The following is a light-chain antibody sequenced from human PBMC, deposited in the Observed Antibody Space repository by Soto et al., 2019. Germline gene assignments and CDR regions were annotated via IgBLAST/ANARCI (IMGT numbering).Light chain of an antibody. CDR3: QQRSNWPHT. CDR2: GAS. J-gene: IGKJ2*01. V-gene: IGKV3-15*01. Sequence: EIVMTQSPATLSVSPGERATLSCRASQSINSNLAWYQQKPGQAPRLLIYGASTRVAGIPARFSGSGSGTEFSLTISSLQSEDFAVYYCQQRSNWPHTFGPGTKLEIK. CDR1: QSINSN.